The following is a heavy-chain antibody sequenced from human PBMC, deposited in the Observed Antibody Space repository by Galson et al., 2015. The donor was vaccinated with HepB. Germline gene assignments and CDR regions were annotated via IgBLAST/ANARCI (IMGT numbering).Heavy chain of an antibody. V-gene: IGHV1-69*13. CDR1: GGTFSSKT. J-gene: IGHJ4*02. CDR3: ARQYDASGYYAY. D-gene: IGHD3-22*01. CDR2: IIPIFASA. Sequence: SVKVSCKASGGTFSSKTISWVRQAPGQGLEWMGGIIPIFASANYAQKFQGRVMITADGSTRTTYMELSSLRSEDTAVYYCARQYDASGYYAYWGQGTLVTVSS.